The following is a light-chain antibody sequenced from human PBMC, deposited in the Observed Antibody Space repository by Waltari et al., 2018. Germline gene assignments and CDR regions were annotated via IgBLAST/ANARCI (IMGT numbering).Light chain of an antibody. Sequence: EILLKQSPATLSLSQGDRATLSCRASQSISSYLAWYQQKPGQAPRLLIYDASTRATGIPARFSGSGSVTDFTLTISSLEPEDFAIYYCQQRSKSFTFGPGTKVDMK. CDR2: DAS. CDR1: QSISSY. V-gene: IGKV3-11*01. CDR3: QQRSKSFT. J-gene: IGKJ3*01.